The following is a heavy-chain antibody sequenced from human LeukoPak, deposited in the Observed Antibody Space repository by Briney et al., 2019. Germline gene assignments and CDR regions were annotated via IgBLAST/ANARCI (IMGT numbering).Heavy chain of an antibody. V-gene: IGHV3-74*01. CDR1: GFTFSSYW. CDR3: ARDGLYGSGSYYNVDLDY. D-gene: IGHD3-10*01. Sequence: PGGSLRLSCAASGFTFSSYWMHWVRQAPGKGLVWVSRINSDGSSTSYADSVKGRFTISRDNAKNTLYLQMNSLRGEDSAVYYCARDGLYGSGSYYNVDLDYWGQGTLVTVSS. CDR2: INSDGSST. J-gene: IGHJ4*02.